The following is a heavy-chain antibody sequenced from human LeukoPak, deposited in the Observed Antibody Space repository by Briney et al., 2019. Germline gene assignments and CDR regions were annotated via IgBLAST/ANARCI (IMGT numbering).Heavy chain of an antibody. CDR1: GFTFSSYA. Sequence: GSLRLSCAASGFTFSSYAMSWIRQPPGKGLEWIGYIYYSGSTNYNPSLKSRVTISVDTSKNQFSLKLSSVTAADTAVYYCARARGYSYGRYYFDYWGQGTLVTVSS. J-gene: IGHJ4*02. CDR2: IYYSGST. V-gene: IGHV4-59*01. D-gene: IGHD5-18*01. CDR3: ARARGYSYGRYYFDY.